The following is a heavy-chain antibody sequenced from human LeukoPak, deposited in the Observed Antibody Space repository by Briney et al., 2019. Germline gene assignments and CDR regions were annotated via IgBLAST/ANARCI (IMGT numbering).Heavy chain of an antibody. CDR2: IYHSGST. CDR1: GYSISSGYY. CDR3: AREVAMIIHMDV. D-gene: IGHD3-22*01. J-gene: IGHJ6*03. V-gene: IGHV4-38-2*02. Sequence: PSETLSLTRTVSGYSISSGYYWGWIRQPPGKGLEWIGSIYHSGSTYYNPSLKSRVTISVDTSKNQFSLKLSSVTAADTAVYYCAREVAMIIHMDVWGKGTTVTVSS.